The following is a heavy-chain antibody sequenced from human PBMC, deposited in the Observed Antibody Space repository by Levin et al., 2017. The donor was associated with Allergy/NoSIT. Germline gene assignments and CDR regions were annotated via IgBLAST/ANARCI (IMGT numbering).Heavy chain of an antibody. CDR1: GFTFSSYA. V-gene: IGHV3-23*01. J-gene: IGHJ4*02. Sequence: LSLTCAASGFTFSSYAMSWVRQAPGKGLEWVSAISGSGGSTYYADSVKGRFTISRDNSKNTLYLQMNSLRAEDTAVYYWAKDREIAVAPSYYFDYWGQGTLVTVSS. D-gene: IGHD6-19*01. CDR3: AKDREIAVAPSYYFDY. CDR2: ISGSGGST.